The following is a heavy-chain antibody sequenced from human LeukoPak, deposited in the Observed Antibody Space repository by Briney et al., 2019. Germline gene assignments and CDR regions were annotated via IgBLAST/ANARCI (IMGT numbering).Heavy chain of an antibody. CDR3: ARSTPYYSLSDAADGMDV. J-gene: IGHJ6*02. D-gene: IGHD2/OR15-2a*01. CDR1: GYTFTSYD. Sequence: ASVKVSCKASGYTFTSYDINWVRQATGQGLEWMGWMNPNSGNTGYAQKFQGRVTMTRNTSISTAYMELSSLRSEDTAVYYCARSTPYYSLSDAADGMDVWGQGTTVTVSS. CDR2: MNPNSGNT. V-gene: IGHV1-8*01.